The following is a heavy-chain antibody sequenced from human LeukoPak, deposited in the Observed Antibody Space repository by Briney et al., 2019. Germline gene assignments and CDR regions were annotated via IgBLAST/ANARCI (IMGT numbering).Heavy chain of an antibody. V-gene: IGHV1-69*05. CDR3: ARTPKSETYYYDSSGYSPFGY. Sequence: ASVKVSCKASGGTFSSYAISWVRQAPGQGLEWMGGIIPIFGTANYAQKFQGRVTITTDESTSTAYMELSSLRSEDTAVYYCARTPKSETYYYDSSGYSPFGYWGQGTLVTVSS. CDR2: IIPIFGTA. D-gene: IGHD3-22*01. J-gene: IGHJ4*02. CDR1: GGTFSSYA.